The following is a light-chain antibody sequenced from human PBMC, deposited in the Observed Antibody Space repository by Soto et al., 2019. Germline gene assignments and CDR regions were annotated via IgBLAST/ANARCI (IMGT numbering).Light chain of an antibody. CDR3: QQYNNWRMYT. CDR2: GAS. J-gene: IGKJ2*01. V-gene: IGKV3-15*01. Sequence: EIVMTQSPATLSVSPGERATLSCRASQSVSSNLAWYQQKPGQAPRLHIYGASTRATGIPARFSGSGSGTEFALTISSLQSEDFAVYYCQQYNNWRMYTFGQGTKLEIK. CDR1: QSVSSN.